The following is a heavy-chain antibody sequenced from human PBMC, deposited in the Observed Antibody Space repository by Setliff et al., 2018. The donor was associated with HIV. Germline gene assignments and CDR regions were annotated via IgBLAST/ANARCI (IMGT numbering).Heavy chain of an antibody. CDR1: GYRFTGYY. Sequence: ASVNVSCQASGYRFTGYYMHWVRQAPGQGLEWIGRINPNSGGTNYAQKFQGRVTMTRDTSISTASMELSRLRSDDTAVYYCARLSVVTATRISYFDYWGQGTLVTVSS. D-gene: IGHD2-21*02. V-gene: IGHV1-2*06. CDR3: ARLSVVTATRISYFDY. J-gene: IGHJ4*02. CDR2: INPNSGGT.